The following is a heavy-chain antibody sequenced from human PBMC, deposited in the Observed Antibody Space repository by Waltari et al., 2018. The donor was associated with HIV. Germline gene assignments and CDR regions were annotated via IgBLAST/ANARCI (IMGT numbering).Heavy chain of an antibody. CDR1: GGSISSSSYN. J-gene: IGHJ5*02. V-gene: IGHV4-39*07. CDR2: ISYSGST. CDR3: ARDLLKRMYSSRRSIGFDP. D-gene: IGHD6-13*01. Sequence: QLQLQESGPGLVKPSETLSLPCTVSGGSISSSSYNWGWIRQPPGKGLEWIGNISYSGSTYYNPSLKSRVTISVDTSKNQFSLKLSSVTAADTAVYYCARDLLKRMYSSRRSIGFDPWGQGTLVTVSS.